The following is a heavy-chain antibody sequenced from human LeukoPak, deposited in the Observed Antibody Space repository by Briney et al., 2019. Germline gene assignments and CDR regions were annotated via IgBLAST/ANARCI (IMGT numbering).Heavy chain of an antibody. CDR1: GFTFSNYD. CDR3: ARVEDWQQLAPDY. CDR2: ISSSGSTI. V-gene: IGHV3-48*03. J-gene: IGHJ4*02. Sequence: PGGSLRLSCEASGFTFSNYDMNWVRQAPGKGLEWVSYISSSGSTIYYADSVKGRFTISRDNAKNSLYLQMNSLRAEDTAVYYCARVEDWQQLAPDYWGQGTLVTVSS. D-gene: IGHD6-13*01.